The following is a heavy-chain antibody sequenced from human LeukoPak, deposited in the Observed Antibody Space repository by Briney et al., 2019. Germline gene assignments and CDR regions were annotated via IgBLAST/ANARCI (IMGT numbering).Heavy chain of an antibody. J-gene: IGHJ4*02. CDR3: ARGAANFDY. V-gene: IGHV4-59*11. D-gene: IGHD2-15*01. Sequence: SETLSLTCTVSGGSISSHYWSWIRQPPGKGLGWIGYIYYSGSTNYNPSLKSRVTISVDTSKNQFSLKLSSVTAADTAVYYCARGAANFDYWGQGTLVTVSS. CDR1: GGSISSHY. CDR2: IYYSGST.